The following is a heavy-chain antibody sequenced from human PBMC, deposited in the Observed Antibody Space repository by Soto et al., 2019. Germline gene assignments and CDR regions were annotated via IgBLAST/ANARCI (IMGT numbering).Heavy chain of an antibody. CDR3: ARDTETLGPRANDALDI. D-gene: IGHD3-3*02. CDR1: GYTFSAYT. Sequence: ASVKVSCKDTGYTFSAYTMNCVRQAPVKSLEWMGWINAGSGNTKYSQNFQGRVSITRDTSASTVYMELTGLTSEDTAVYYCARDTETLGPRANDALDIWGQGTMVTVSS. CDR2: INAGSGNT. V-gene: IGHV1-3*01. J-gene: IGHJ3*02.